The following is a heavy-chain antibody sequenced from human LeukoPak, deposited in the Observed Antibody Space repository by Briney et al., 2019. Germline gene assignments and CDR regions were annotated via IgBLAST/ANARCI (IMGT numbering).Heavy chain of an antibody. CDR2: TNTDGRTT. J-gene: IGHJ4*02. V-gene: IGHV3-74*01. CDR1: GFTFSNYW. Sequence: PGGSLRLSCAASGFTFSNYWMHWVRQVPGEGLVWVSRTNTDGRTTTYADSVEGRFTISRDNAKNMLYLQMNSLRVDDTAVYFCARIEDRAAAFDSWGQGTLVTVSS. CDR3: ARIEDRAAAFDS. D-gene: IGHD2-15*01.